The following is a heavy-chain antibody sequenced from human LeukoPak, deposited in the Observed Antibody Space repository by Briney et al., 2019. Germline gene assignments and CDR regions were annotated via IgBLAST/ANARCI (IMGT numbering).Heavy chain of an antibody. CDR3: ASDRLYYDFWSGSTHGWFDP. Sequence: SETLSLTCTVSGGSISSSSYYWGWIRQPPGKGLEWIGSIYYSGSTYYNPSLKSRVTISVDTSKNQFSLKQSSVTAADTAVYYCASDRLYYDFWSGSTHGWFDPWGQGTLVTVSS. D-gene: IGHD3-3*01. J-gene: IGHJ5*02. CDR1: GGSISSSSYY. V-gene: IGHV4-39*01. CDR2: IYYSGST.